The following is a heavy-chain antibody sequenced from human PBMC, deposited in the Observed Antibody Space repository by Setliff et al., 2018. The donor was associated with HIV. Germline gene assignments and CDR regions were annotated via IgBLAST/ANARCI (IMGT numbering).Heavy chain of an antibody. J-gene: IGHJ3*02. D-gene: IGHD2-15*01. CDR1: GGSISSYY. V-gene: IGHV4-59*01. CDR2: IYYSGST. CDR3: ARNPCSGGSCPDAFDI. Sequence: NPSETLSLTCTASGGSISSYYWSWIRQPPGKGLEWIGYIYYSGSTNYNPSLKSRVTISVDTSKNQFSLKLSSVTAADTAVYYCARNPCSGGSCPDAFDIWGQGTMVTVSS.